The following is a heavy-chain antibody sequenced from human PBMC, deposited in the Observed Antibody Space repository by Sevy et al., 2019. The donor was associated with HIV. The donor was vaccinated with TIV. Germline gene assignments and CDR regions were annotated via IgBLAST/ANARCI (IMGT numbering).Heavy chain of an antibody. CDR2: IYYSGST. CDR3: AREWGGTTVVTEGDAFDI. V-gene: IGHV4-30-4*01. D-gene: IGHD4-17*01. CDR1: GGSISSGDYY. Sequence: SETLSLTCTVSGGSISSGDYYWSWIRQPPGKGLEWIGYIYYSGSTYYNPSLESRVTISVDTSKNQFSLKLSSVTAADTAVYYCAREWGGTTVVTEGDAFDIWGQGTMVTVSS. J-gene: IGHJ3*02.